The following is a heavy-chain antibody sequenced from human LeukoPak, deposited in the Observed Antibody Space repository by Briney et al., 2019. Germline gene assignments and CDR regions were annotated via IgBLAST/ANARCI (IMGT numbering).Heavy chain of an antibody. CDR3: ASRRGFDD. Sequence: QPGGSLRLSCAASRFTFSSYTMNWIRQAPGKGLEWVSSISPSSSMMHYADSVRGRFTISRDNAKNSLYLQMNSLRDEDTAVYYCASRRGFDDWGQGTLVTVSS. V-gene: IGHV3-48*02. CDR2: ISPSSSMM. CDR1: RFTFSSYT. J-gene: IGHJ4*02. D-gene: IGHD3-10*01.